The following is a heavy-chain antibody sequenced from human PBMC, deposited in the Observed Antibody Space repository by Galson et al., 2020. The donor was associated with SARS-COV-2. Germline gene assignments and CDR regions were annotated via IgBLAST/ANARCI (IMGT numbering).Heavy chain of an antibody. D-gene: IGHD2-2*01. CDR3: AKYIVVVPAADSDDAFYI. CDR2: ISGSGCST. V-gene: IGHV3-23*01. Sequence: GESLKISCAASGFTFSSYAMSWVRQAPGKGLEWVSAISGSGCSTYYADSVKGRFTISRDNSKNTLYLQMNSLRAEDTAIYYCAKYIVVVPAADSDDAFYICGQGTMVTVSS. J-gene: IGHJ3*02. CDR1: GFTFSSYA.